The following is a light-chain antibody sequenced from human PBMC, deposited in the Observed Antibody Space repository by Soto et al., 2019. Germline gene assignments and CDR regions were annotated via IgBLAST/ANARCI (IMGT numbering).Light chain of an antibody. CDR1: QSVSSGL. J-gene: IGKJ3*01. CDR2: GAS. Sequence: DIVLTQSPGTLSLSPGERATLSCRASQSVSSGLLAWYQQKPGQAPRLLIYGASSRATGIPDRFSGSGSGTDFTLTISRLEPEDFAVYYCQQHGNSRFTFGPGTKLDSK. CDR3: QQHGNSRFT. V-gene: IGKV3-20*01.